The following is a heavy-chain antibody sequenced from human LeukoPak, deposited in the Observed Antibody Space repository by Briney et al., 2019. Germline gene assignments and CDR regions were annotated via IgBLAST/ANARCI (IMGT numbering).Heavy chain of an antibody. CDR2: IYHSGST. Sequence: SETLSLTCTVSGYSISSGYYWGWIRQPPGKGLEWIGSIYHSGSTYYNPSLKSRVTISVDTSKNQFSLKLSSVTAADTAVYYCARHLPRGSRIDWFDPWGQGTLVTVSS. CDR1: GYSISSGYY. V-gene: IGHV4-38-2*02. D-gene: IGHD2-2*01. CDR3: ARHLPRGSRIDWFDP. J-gene: IGHJ5*02.